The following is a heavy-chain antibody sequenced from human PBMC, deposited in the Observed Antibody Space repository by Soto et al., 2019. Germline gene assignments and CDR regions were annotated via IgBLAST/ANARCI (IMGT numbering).Heavy chain of an antibody. V-gene: IGHV3-15*01. D-gene: IGHD6-19*01. CDR2: IKSKTDGGTT. Sequence: PGGSLRLSCAASGFTFSNAWMSWVRQAPGKGLEWVGHIKSKTDGGTTDYAAPVKGRFTISRDDSKNTLYLQMNSLKTEDTAVYYCTTDRKEGIAVAGHDYWGQGTLVTVSS. CDR3: TTDRKEGIAVAGHDY. CDR1: GFTFSNAW. J-gene: IGHJ4*02.